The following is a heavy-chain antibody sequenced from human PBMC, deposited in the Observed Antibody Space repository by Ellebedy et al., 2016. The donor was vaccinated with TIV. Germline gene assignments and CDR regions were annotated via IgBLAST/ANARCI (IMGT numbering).Heavy chain of an antibody. J-gene: IGHJ3*02. Sequence: GESLKISCKGSGYSFTSYWIGWVRQMFGKGLEWMGTIYPGDSDTRYSPSFQGQVTISADKSISTAYLKWRSLRASDTAMYYCARPYSGASADDAFDIWGQGTMVTVSS. CDR2: IYPGDSDT. V-gene: IGHV5-51*01. D-gene: IGHD1-26*01. CDR3: ARPYSGASADDAFDI. CDR1: GYSFTSYW.